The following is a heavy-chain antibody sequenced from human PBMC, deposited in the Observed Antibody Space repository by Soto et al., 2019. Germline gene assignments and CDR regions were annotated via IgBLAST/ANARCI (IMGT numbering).Heavy chain of an antibody. D-gene: IGHD6-19*01. CDR1: GGSISSGGHS. J-gene: IGHJ4*02. CDR2: IYHSGST. CDR3: ARGTGYSSGWYGYDFDY. Sequence: SETLSLTCAVSGGSISSGGHSWSWIRQPPGKGLEWIGYIYHSGSTYYNPSLKSRVTISVDRSKNQFSLKLSSVTAADTAVYYCARGTGYSSGWYGYDFDYWGQGTLVTVSS. V-gene: IGHV4-30-2*01.